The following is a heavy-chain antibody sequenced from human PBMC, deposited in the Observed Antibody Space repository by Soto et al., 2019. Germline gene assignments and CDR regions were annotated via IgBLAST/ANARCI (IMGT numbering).Heavy chain of an antibody. D-gene: IGHD2-8*02. V-gene: IGHV4-34*01. CDR3: ARDKITGLLDY. J-gene: IGHJ4*02. Sequence: ASETLSLTCAVYVGSVSGYYWSWIRQPPGKWLEWIGEINHSGSTNXXPSLKSRVXISVDTSKNQFXLKLTXFTSADTAVYYCARDKITGLLDYWAQGTLVTRLL. CDR1: VGSVSGYY. CDR2: INHSGST.